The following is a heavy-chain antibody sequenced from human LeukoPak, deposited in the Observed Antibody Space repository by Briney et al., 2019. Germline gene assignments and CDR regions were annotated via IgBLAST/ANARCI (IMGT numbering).Heavy chain of an antibody. CDR2: ISYDGSNK. CDR1: GFTFSSYA. CDR3: ASGVWAHDAFDI. Sequence: GGSLRLSCAASGFTFSSYAMHWVRQAPGKGLEWVAVISYDGSNKYYADSVKGRFTISRDNSKNTLYLQMNSLRAEDTAVYYCASGVWAHDAFDIWGQGTMVTVSS. J-gene: IGHJ3*02. D-gene: IGHD3-10*01. V-gene: IGHV3-30*04.